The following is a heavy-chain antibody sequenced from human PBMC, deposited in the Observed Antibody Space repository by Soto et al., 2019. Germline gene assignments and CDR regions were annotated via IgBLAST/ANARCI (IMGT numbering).Heavy chain of an antibody. CDR2: INPKSGGT. CDR1: GYSFTDYH. D-gene: IGHD2-8*01. Sequence: GASVEVSCKASGYSFTDYHIHWVRQAPGQGLEWLGRINPKSGGTSTAQKFQGWVTMTTDTSSSTASMELTRLTSDDTAIYYCARGDSTDCSNGVCSFFYNHDMDVWGQGTTVTVSS. CDR3: ARGDSTDCSNGVCSFFYNHDMDV. J-gene: IGHJ6*02. V-gene: IGHV1-2*04.